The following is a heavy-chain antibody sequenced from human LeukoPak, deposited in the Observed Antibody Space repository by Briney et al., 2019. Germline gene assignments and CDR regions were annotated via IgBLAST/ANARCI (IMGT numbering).Heavy chain of an antibody. CDR2: IYYSGST. CDR3: ARDRSGSSWFLDY. Sequence: SETLSLTCTVSGGSISSYYWSWIRQPPGKGLEWIGYIYYSGSTNYNPSLKSRVTISVDRSKNQFSLKLSSVTAADTAVYYCARDRSGSSWFLDYWGQGTLVTVSS. CDR1: GGSISSYY. J-gene: IGHJ4*02. D-gene: IGHD6-13*01. V-gene: IGHV4-59*01.